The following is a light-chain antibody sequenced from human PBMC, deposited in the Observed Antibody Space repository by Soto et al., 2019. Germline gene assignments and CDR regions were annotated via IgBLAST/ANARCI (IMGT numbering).Light chain of an antibody. J-gene: IGKJ1*01. CDR3: QQRSNWPPWT. CDR2: GVS. Sequence: EIVMTQSPATLSVSPGERATLSCRASQSVSSKLAWFQQKPGQAPSLLIYGVSTRATGVPVRFSGSGSGTEFTLTVNSLQSEDFAVYYCQQRSNWPPWTFGQGTKVEIK. CDR1: QSVSSK. V-gene: IGKV3-15*01.